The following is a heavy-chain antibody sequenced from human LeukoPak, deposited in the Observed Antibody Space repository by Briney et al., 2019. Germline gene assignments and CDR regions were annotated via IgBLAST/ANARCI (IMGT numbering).Heavy chain of an antibody. D-gene: IGHD4-23*01. J-gene: IGHJ4*02. V-gene: IGHV3-23*01. CDR3: AKGGTVVTRAGFDY. Sequence: PGRSLRLSCAASGFTFSSYAMGWVRQAPGKGLEWVSAISGSGGSTYYADSVKGRFTISRDNSKNTLYLQMNSLRAEDTAVYYCAKGGTVVTRAGFDYWGQGTLVTVSS. CDR2: ISGSGGST. CDR1: GFTFSSYA.